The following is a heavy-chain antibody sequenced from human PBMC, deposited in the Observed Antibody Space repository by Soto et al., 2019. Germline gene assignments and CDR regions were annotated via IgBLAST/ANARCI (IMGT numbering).Heavy chain of an antibody. CDR3: ARDVITMVRGVVYYYYGMDV. V-gene: IGHV4-31*03. Sequence: QVQLQESGPGLVKPSQTLSLTCTVSGGSISSGGYYWSWIRQHPGKGLEWIGYIYYSGSTYYNPSLEIRVTISVDTTKNQFSLKLSSVTAADTAVYYCARDVITMVRGVVYYYYGMDVWVQGTKVTVSS. D-gene: IGHD3-10*01. CDR2: IYYSGST. J-gene: IGHJ6*02. CDR1: GGSISSGGYY.